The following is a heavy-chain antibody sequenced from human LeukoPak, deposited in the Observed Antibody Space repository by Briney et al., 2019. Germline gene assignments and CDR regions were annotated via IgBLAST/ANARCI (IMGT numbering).Heavy chain of an antibody. CDR2: IKEDGSEI. CDR3: ARVLRGGFDY. Sequence: GGSLRLSCAASGFTFSTYWMSWVRQAPGKGLEWVANIKEDGSEIYYVDSVKGRFTISRDNAKNSLYLQMNSLRAEDTAVYYCARVLRGGFDYWGQGTLVTVSS. J-gene: IGHJ4*02. V-gene: IGHV3-7*01. CDR1: GFTFSTYW. D-gene: IGHD2-8*02.